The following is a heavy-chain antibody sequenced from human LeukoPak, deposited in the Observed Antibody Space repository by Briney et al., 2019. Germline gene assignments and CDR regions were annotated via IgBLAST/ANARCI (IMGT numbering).Heavy chain of an antibody. Sequence: RGSLRLSCAASGFTFSAYTMGWVRQAPRKGLEWVSAVRGSGTVTFYADSVKGRFTISRDNSKNTLYLHMSSLRDEDTAIYYCSKLIVVDTYYFDSWGQGTLVTVSS. D-gene: IGHD2-15*01. CDR1: GFTFSAYT. J-gene: IGHJ4*02. CDR2: VRGSGTVT. CDR3: SKLIVVDTYYFDS. V-gene: IGHV3-23*01.